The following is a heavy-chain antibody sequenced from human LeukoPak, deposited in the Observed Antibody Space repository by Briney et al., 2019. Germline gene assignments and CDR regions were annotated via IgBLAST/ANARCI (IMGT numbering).Heavy chain of an antibody. CDR2: IIPIFGTA. Sequence: AXXTVSCXXSGGTFSSYAISWVRQAPGQGLEWMGGIIPIFGTANYAQKFQGRVTITTDESTSTAYMELSSLRSEDTAVYYCARDLTTIAGGRFDXXGQ. CDR3: ARDLTTIAGGRFDX. CDR1: GGTFSSYA. D-gene: IGHD4-17*01. J-gene: IGHJ5*02. V-gene: IGHV1-69*05.